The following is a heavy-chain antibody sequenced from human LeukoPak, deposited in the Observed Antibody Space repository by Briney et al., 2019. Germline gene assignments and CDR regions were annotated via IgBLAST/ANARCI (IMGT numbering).Heavy chain of an antibody. CDR2: IYWTDDK. D-gene: IGHD6-13*01. Sequence: SGPTLVNPTQTLTLTCNFSGFSLTTSGVGVGWIRQPPGKALEWLALIYWTDDKRYSPSLKSRLTITKDTSKNQVVPTMTNMDPVDTATYYCAHRRTGSSWLQFFDYWGQGTLVTVSS. CDR1: GFSLTTSGVG. V-gene: IGHV2-5*01. J-gene: IGHJ4*02. CDR3: AHRRTGSSWLQFFDY.